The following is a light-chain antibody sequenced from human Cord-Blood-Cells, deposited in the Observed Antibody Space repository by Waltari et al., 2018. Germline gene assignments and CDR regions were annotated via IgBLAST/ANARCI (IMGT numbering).Light chain of an antibody. J-gene: IGLJ2*01. CDR3: QAWDSSTGV. CDR1: RLGDKY. V-gene: IGLV3-1*01. Sequence: SYELTQPPSVSVSPGQTASITCSGDRLGDKYACWYQQKPGQSPVLVIYRESKRPSGIPERFSGSNSQNTVTLTISGTQAKEEADYYCQAWDSSTGVFGVGTNLTLL. CDR2: RES.